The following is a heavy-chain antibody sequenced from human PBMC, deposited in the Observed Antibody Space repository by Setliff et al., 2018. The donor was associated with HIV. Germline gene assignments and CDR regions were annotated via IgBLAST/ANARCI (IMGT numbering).Heavy chain of an antibody. CDR3: ASDVRTSMAT. V-gene: IGHV3-48*04. CDR1: GFMFSTSN. CDR2: ISSSSRSI. D-gene: IGHD5-18*01. Sequence: PGGSLRLSCAASGFMFSTSNMNWVRQSLGKGLEWVSYISSSSRSIYYADSVKGRFTISRDNAKKSLYLQMNSLRVEDSAVYFCASDVRTSMATWGQGTLVTVS. J-gene: IGHJ5*02.